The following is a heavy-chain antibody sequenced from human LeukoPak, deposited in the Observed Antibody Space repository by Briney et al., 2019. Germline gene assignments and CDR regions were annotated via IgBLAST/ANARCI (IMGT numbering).Heavy chain of an antibody. V-gene: IGHV3-48*01. CDR1: GFPLSSYT. Sequence: TGGSLRLSCAASGFPLSSYTMNWVRQAPGKGLEWLSCISRSGSSIYYADSVKGRFTISRDNGKNSLYLQMNSLRAEDTAVYYCAKVGPVVLPYWYFDLWGRGTLVTVSS. J-gene: IGHJ2*01. CDR2: ISRSGSSI. D-gene: IGHD2-2*01. CDR3: AKVGPVVLPYWYFDL.